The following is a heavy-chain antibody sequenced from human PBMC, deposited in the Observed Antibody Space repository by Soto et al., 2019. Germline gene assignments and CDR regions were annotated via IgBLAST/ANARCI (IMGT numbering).Heavy chain of an antibody. CDR2: IYHSGST. D-gene: IGHD6-13*01. CDR3: ARVWQQLVPYYYYYYYGMDV. CDR1: GGSISSSNW. V-gene: IGHV4-4*02. J-gene: IGHJ6*02. Sequence: PSETLSLTCAVSGGSISSSNWWSWVRQPPGKGLEWIGEIYHSGSTNYNPSLKSRVTISVDKSKNQFSLKLSSVTAADTAVYYCARVWQQLVPYYYYYYYGMDVWGQGTTVNVSS.